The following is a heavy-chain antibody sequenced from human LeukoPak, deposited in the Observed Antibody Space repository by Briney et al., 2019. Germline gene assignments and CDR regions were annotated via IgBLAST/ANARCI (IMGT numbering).Heavy chain of an antibody. CDR3: ASLTNDFQDY. CDR1: GGSISSSSYY. D-gene: IGHD3-3*01. J-gene: IGHJ4*02. CDR2: IYYSGST. V-gene: IGHV4-39*07. Sequence: SETLSLTCTVSGGSISSSSYYWGWIRQPPGKGLEWIGSIYYSGSTYYNPSLKSRVTISVDTSRNQFSLKLSSVTAADTAVYYCASLTNDFQDYWGQGTLVTVSS.